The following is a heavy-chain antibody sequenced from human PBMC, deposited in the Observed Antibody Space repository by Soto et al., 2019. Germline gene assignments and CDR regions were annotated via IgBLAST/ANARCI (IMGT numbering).Heavy chain of an antibody. CDR3: ARFTRGSSGDY. J-gene: IGHJ4*02. V-gene: IGHV3-7*01. D-gene: IGHD6-25*01. Sequence: EVQLVESGGDLVQPGGSLRLSCVASGFTFNTYWMSWVRQAPGKGLEWVANINEDGSDKYYVDSVKGRFTISRDNAKNLLYLQMNSLGAGDTAMYYCARFTRGSSGDYWGQGTLVTVSS. CDR2: INEDGSDK. CDR1: GFTFNTYW.